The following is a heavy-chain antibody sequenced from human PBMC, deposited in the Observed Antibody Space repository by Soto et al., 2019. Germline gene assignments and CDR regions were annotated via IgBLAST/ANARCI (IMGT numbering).Heavy chain of an antibody. V-gene: IGHV3-23*01. D-gene: IGHD5-12*01. Sequence: GGSLRLSCAASGFTFSDYAMSWVRQAPGKGLQWVSVICDSDDATYYADSVKGRFTISRDKSKNTLYLQMNSLRAEDTAVFYGAGEGYSGYDYNEEWGQATGVNVAS. CDR2: ICDSDDAT. CDR3: AGEGYSGYDYNEE. CDR1: GFTFSDYA. J-gene: IGHJ4*02.